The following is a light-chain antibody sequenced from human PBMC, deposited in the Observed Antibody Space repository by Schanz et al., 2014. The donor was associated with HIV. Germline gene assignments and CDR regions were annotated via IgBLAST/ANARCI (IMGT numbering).Light chain of an antibody. V-gene: IGLV2-14*03. CDR3: QSYDSSLSYV. J-gene: IGLJ1*01. CDR2: DVS. CDR1: SIDAGGYNY. Sequence: QSVLTQPASVSGSPGQSITISCTGTSIDAGGYNYVSWYQQHPGKAPKLMIYDVSYRPSGISNRFSGSKSGSTASLTISGLQAEDEADYYCQSYDSSLSYVFGTGTKLTVL.